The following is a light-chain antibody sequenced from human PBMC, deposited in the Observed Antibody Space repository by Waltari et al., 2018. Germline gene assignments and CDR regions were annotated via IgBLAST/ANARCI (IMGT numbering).Light chain of an antibody. CDR3: SSYTSSSTLDVV. V-gene: IGLV2-14*03. J-gene: IGLJ2*01. Sequence: QSALTQPASVSGSPGQSITISCTGTRSDVGGYNYVSWSQQHPGKAPKLMIYDVSNRPSGVSNRFSGSKSGNTASLTISGLQAEDEADYYCSSYTSSSTLDVVFGGGTKLTVL. CDR2: DVS. CDR1: RSDVGGYNY.